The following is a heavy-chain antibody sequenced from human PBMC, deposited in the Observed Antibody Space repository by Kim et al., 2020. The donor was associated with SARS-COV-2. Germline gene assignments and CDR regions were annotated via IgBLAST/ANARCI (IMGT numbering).Heavy chain of an antibody. CDR2: IVPMLGTS. CDR1: GGTFRTYG. Sequence: SVKVSCKASGGTFRTYGISWVRQAPGQGLQWMGGIVPMLGTSFYAREFQDRVSIRADESRTTTYMELWSLRLEDTGVYYCARVGRSTNYHYYALDVWGQGTTVSV. CDR3: ARVGRSTNYHYYALDV. V-gene: IGHV1-69*13. J-gene: IGHJ6*02.